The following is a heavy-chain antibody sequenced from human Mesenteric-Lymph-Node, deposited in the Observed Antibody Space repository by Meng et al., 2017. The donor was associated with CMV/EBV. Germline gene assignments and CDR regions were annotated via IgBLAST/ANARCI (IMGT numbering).Heavy chain of an antibody. CDR1: GYPFTDYY. V-gene: IGHV1-2*06. D-gene: IGHD3-10*01. Sequence: SGYPFTDYYLHWVRQAPGQGLEWLGRINPHSGATNFVQRFQGRVTMTRDTSISTAYMELSGLRSDDTAVYYCASYTDYYGSGSKFDYWGQGTLVTVSS. CDR2: INPHSGAT. J-gene: IGHJ4*02. CDR3: ASYTDYYGSGSKFDY.